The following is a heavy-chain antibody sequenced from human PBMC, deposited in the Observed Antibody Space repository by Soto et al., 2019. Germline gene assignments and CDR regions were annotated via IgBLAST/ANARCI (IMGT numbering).Heavy chain of an antibody. V-gene: IGHV3-30*18. D-gene: IGHD6-6*01. CDR2: ISYDGSDK. Sequence: GGSLRLSCAASGFSFSSFGMHWVRQAPGKGLEWVAVISYDGSDKYYADSVKGRFTISRDSSKKTLFLQMNSLRPEDTAAYYCAKSRGAGKGSSSSERYYYYGLDVWGRGTTVTVSS. CDR1: GFSFSSFG. J-gene: IGHJ6*02. CDR3: AKSRGAGKGSSSSERYYYYGLDV.